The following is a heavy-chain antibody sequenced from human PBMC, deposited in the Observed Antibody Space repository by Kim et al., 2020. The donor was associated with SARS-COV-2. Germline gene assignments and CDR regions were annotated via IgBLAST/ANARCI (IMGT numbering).Heavy chain of an antibody. Sequence: SETLSLTCTVSGGSISSGGYYWSWIRQHPGKGLEWIGYIHDSGSTYNNLSLRSRVTISVDTSKNQFSLKLSSVTAADTAVYYCARDLWDIVVVPAARVGMDVWGQGTTVTVSS. V-gene: IGHV4-31*03. J-gene: IGHJ6*02. CDR2: IHDSGST. CDR3: ARDLWDIVVVPAARVGMDV. CDR1: GGSISSGGYY. D-gene: IGHD2-2*01.